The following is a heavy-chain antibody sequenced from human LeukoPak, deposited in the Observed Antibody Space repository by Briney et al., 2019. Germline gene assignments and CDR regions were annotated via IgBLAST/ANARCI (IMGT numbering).Heavy chain of an antibody. CDR3: ARGPGRYYFDY. Sequence: ASVKVSRKASGYTFTNYYMHWVRQAPGQGLEWMGIINPIGGSTTYAQKFQGRVTMPRDTSTSTVYMELSSLRSEDTALYYCARGPGRYYFDYWGQGTLVTVSS. V-gene: IGHV1-46*01. J-gene: IGHJ4*02. CDR2: INPIGGST. CDR1: GYTFTNYY.